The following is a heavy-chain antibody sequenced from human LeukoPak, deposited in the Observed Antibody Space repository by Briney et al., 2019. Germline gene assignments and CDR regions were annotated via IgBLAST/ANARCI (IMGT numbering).Heavy chain of an antibody. CDR1: GFTFSSYW. Sequence: PGGSLRLSCAASGFTFSSYWMHWVRQAPGKGLVWVSRINSDGSSTSYADSVKGRFTISRDNAKNTLYLQMNSLRAEDAAVYYCARAPRYYYDSSGYPDCWGQGTLVTVSS. V-gene: IGHV3-74*01. CDR3: ARAPRYYYDSSGYPDC. J-gene: IGHJ4*02. D-gene: IGHD3-22*01. CDR2: INSDGSST.